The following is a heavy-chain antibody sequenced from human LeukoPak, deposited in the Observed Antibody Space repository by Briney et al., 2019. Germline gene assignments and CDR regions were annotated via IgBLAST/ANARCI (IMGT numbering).Heavy chain of an antibody. V-gene: IGHV3-11*01. J-gene: IGHJ4*02. D-gene: IGHD1-14*01. CDR1: GFIFSDYY. Sequence: PGGSLRLSCAASGFIFSDYYMCWIRQAPGKGLEWVADISSNGDIKSYGDSAGGRFTISRDNFKNSLYLEMNSLRAEDTAVYYCAREIVAGTFDYWGQETLLTVAS. CDR2: ISSNGDIK. CDR3: AREIVAGTFDY.